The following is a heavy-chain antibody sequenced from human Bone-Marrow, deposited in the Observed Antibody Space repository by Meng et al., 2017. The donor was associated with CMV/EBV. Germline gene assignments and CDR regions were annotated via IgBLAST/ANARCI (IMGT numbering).Heavy chain of an antibody. CDR1: GFTFSSYE. Sequence: GGSLRLSCAVSGFTFSSYEMNWVRQAPGKGLEWVSYISSSGSTKYYADSVEGRFTISRDNANNSLYLQMNSLRAEDTALIFCARDVRGGHSSSWFPFAMDVWGQGTTVTV. D-gene: IGHD6-13*01. V-gene: IGHV3-48*03. CDR3: ARDVRGGHSSSWFPFAMDV. J-gene: IGHJ6*02. CDR2: ISSSGSTK.